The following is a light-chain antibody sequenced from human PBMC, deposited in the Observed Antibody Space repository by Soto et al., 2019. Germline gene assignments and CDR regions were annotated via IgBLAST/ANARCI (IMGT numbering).Light chain of an antibody. CDR1: QSVSSN. CDR3: QHYNSYSEA. CDR2: GAS. V-gene: IGKV3-15*01. J-gene: IGKJ1*01. Sequence: EIVMTQSPATRSLSPGARATLSCRASQSVSSNLAWYQQKPGQAPSLLIFGASTRATGIPARFSGSGSGTEFTLTISSLQPDDFATYYCQHYNSYSEAFGQGTK.